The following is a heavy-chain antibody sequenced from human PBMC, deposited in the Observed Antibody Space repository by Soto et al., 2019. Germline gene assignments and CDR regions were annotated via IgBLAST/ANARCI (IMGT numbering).Heavy chain of an antibody. V-gene: IGHV4-39*01. CDR1: GGSISSSSYY. CDR3: ARLKPRLPY. CDR2: IYYSGST. J-gene: IGHJ4*02. Sequence: PSETLSLTCTVSGGSISSSSYYWGWIRQPPGKGLEWIGSIYYSGSTYYNPSLKSRVTISVDTSKNQFSLKLSSVTAADTAVYYCARLKPRLPYWSQGTLVTVSS.